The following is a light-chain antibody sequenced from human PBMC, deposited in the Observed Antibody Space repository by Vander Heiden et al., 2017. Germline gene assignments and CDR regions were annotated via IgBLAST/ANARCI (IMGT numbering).Light chain of an antibody. CDR2: AAS. Sequence: DIQMTQSPSSLSASVGDRVTITCRASQSITSYLNWYQQKPGKAPKLLMYAASNLQSGVPSRFSGSGSGTDFTLTISSLQPEDFATYHCQQTARIPLTFGGGTKVEIK. CDR3: QQTARIPLT. J-gene: IGKJ4*01. V-gene: IGKV1-39*01. CDR1: QSITSY.